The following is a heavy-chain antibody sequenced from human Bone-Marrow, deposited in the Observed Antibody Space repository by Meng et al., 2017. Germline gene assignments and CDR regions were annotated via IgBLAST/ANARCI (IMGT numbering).Heavy chain of an antibody. J-gene: IGHJ4*02. D-gene: IGHD1-1*01. Sequence: VQAVESGGDLVKPGGSLRLSCAASGFSFSSYLMNWVRQAPGKGLEWLAAISNDGSNTDYADSVKGRFTISRDNSKDTVFLQMNSLRIEDTAVYYCAREIGGTTPDYWGQGTLVTVSS. V-gene: IGHV3-30*01. CDR2: ISNDGSNT. CDR1: GFSFSSYL. CDR3: AREIGGTTPDY.